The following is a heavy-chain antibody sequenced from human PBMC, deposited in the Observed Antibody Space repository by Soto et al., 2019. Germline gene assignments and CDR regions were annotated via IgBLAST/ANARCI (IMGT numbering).Heavy chain of an antibody. CDR2: ISYDGSNK. V-gene: IGHV3-30-3*01. CDR1: GFTFSSYA. D-gene: IGHD6-13*01. CDR3: ASFRGAAAGTKYNWFDP. Sequence: GGSLRLSCAASGFTFSSYAMHWVRQAPGKGLEWVAVISYDGSNKYYADSVKGRFTISRDNSKNTLYLQMNSLRAEDTAVYYCASFRGAAAGTKYNWFDPWGQGTLVTVSS. J-gene: IGHJ5*02.